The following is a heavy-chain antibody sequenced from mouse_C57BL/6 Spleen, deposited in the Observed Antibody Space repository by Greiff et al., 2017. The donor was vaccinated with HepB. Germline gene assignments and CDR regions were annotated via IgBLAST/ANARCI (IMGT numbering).Heavy chain of an antibody. V-gene: IGHV8-12*01. CDR1: GFSLSTSGMG. J-gene: IGHJ2*01. CDR2: IYWDDDK. CDR3: ARASTVVADFDY. Sequence: QVTLKESGPGILQSSQPLSLTCSFSGFSLSTSGMGVSWIRQPSGKGLEWLAHIYWDDDKRYNPSLKSRLTISKATSRNQVFLKITSVDTADTATYYCARASTVVADFDYWGQGTTLTVSS. D-gene: IGHD1-1*01.